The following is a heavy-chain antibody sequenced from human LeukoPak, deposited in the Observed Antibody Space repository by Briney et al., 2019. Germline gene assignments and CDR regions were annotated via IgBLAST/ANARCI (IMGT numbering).Heavy chain of an antibody. D-gene: IGHD6-19*01. CDR1: GGSISSYY. Sequence: PSEALSLTCTVSGGSISSYYWSWIRQPPGKGLEWIGYIYYSGSTNYNPSLKSRVTISVDTSKNQFSLKLSSVTAADTAVYYCVAIPQPWLVWWYFDYWGQGTLVTVSS. J-gene: IGHJ4*02. V-gene: IGHV4-59*08. CDR3: VAIPQPWLVWWYFDY. CDR2: IYYSGST.